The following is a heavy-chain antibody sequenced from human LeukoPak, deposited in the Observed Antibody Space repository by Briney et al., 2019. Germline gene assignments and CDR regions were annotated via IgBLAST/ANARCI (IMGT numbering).Heavy chain of an antibody. V-gene: IGHV1-2*02. CDR1: GYSFTDYY. J-gene: IGHJ4*02. CDR3: ASVYSGHDLSQLDY. Sequence: ASVKVSCKASGYSFTDYYVHWVRQAPGQGLEWVGWINPNSGATKYGQKFRGRVTMTRVTSMSTAYMELSSLRSDDTAVYYCASVYSGHDLSQLDYWGQGTLVTVSS. D-gene: IGHD5-12*01. CDR2: INPNSGAT.